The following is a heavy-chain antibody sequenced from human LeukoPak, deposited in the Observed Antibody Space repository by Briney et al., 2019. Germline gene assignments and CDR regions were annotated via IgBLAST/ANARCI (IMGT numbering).Heavy chain of an antibody. CDR3: ARRSKDWYFDL. CDR1: GGTFSSYA. CDR2: IIPIFGTA. Sequence: SVKVSCKASGGTFSSYAISWVRQAPGQGLEWMGGIIPIFGTANYAQRFQGRVTMTRDTSTSTVYMELSSLRSEDTAVYYCARRSKDWYFDLWGRGTLVTVSS. V-gene: IGHV1-69*05. J-gene: IGHJ2*01.